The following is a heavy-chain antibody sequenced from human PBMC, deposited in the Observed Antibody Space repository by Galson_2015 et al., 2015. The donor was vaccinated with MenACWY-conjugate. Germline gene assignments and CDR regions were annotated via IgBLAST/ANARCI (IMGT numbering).Heavy chain of an antibody. CDR2: FYLGDSDT. CDR1: GYSFTSYW. D-gene: IGHD3-22*01. CDR3: ARQDRFFNWYFDL. Sequence: QSGAEVTKPGESLQISCTGSGYSFTSYWIGWVRQMPGKGREWWGSFYLGDSDTRYSPSFQGQVTISADKSISTAYLQWSSLKASDTAMYYCARQDRFFNWYFDLWGRGTLVTVSS. V-gene: IGHV5-51*01. J-gene: IGHJ2*01.